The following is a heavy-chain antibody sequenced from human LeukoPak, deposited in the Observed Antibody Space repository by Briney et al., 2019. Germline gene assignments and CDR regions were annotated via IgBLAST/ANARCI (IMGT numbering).Heavy chain of an antibody. V-gene: IGHV3-21*01. CDR3: ARDLMRFLEWVN. J-gene: IGHJ4*02. Sequence: GGSLRLSCETSGFIFSNCWMTWVRQAPGKGLEWVSYVSSASSHVYYADSVRGRFIISRDNAKNSLYLQMNSLRAEDTAVYYCARDLMRFLEWVNWGQGTLVTVSS. CDR2: VSSASSHV. CDR1: GFIFSNCW. D-gene: IGHD3-3*01.